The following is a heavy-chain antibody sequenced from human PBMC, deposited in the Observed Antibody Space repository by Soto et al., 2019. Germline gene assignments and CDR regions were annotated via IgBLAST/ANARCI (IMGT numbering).Heavy chain of an antibody. CDR1: GFTFSSYG. V-gene: IGHV3-30*18. D-gene: IGHD1-26*01. Sequence: QVQLVESGGGVVQPGRSLRLSCAASGFTFSSYGMHWVRQAPGKGREWVAVISYDGSNKYYADSVKGLFTISRDNSKNTLYLQMDSLRAEDTAVYYCAKDLLVVGATPAYYWGQGTLVTVSS. J-gene: IGHJ4*02. CDR3: AKDLLVVGATPAYY. CDR2: ISYDGSNK.